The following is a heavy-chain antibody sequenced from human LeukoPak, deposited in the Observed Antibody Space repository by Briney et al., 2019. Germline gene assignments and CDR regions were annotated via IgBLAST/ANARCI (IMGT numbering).Heavy chain of an antibody. J-gene: IGHJ5*02. CDR3: GRFGYVSVVDT. D-gene: IGHD2-15*01. V-gene: IGHV3-7*01. Sequence: GGSLRLSCGASGFAFSSYWMTWLRQAPGKGLEFVANIEPAGSATYYADSVKGRFTISRDNTKNLLYLQMNSLTAEDSAVYHCGRFGYVSVVDTWGQGALVTVSS. CDR2: IEPAGSAT. CDR1: GFAFSSYW.